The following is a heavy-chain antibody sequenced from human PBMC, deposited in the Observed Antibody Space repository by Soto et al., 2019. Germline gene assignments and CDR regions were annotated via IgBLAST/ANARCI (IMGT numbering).Heavy chain of an antibody. CDR2: MNPGSGDT. V-gene: IGHV1-8*01. CDR3: ARRASFGSLTWFAP. CDR1: GYSFTNND. D-gene: IGHD3-16*01. Sequence: ASVKVSCKASGYSFTNNDVTWVRQATGQGLEWMGWMNPGSGDTGYAQKFQGRVTMTRDISIATAYMELSSLRSDDTAIYYCARRASFGSLTWFAPWGQGTLVPVSA. J-gene: IGHJ5*02.